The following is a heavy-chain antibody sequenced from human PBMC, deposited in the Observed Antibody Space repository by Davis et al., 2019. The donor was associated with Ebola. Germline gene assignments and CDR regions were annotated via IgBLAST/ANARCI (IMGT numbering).Heavy chain of an antibody. J-gene: IGHJ4*02. CDR2: ISSSGNYL. CDR1: GFTFNSYT. CDR3: ARSEPPDF. V-gene: IGHV3-21*01. Sequence: LSLTCAASGFTFNSYTMNWVRQAPGKGLEWVSSISSSGNYLYETDSLKGRFTISRDNAKNSLYLQMNGLRVEDTAVYYCARSEPPDFWGQGTLVTVSS. D-gene: IGHD1-14*01.